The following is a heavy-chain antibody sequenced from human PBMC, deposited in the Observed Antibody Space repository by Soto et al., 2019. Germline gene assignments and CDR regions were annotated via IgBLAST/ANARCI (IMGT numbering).Heavy chain of an antibody. D-gene: IGHD2-15*01. CDR1: GGSFSDGDYY. CDR3: ARRYCGGRSCYSYFDY. J-gene: IGHJ4*02. V-gene: IGHV4-30-4*01. CDR2: TSYIGTA. Sequence: SETLSLTCTVSGGSFSDGDYYWSWIRQPPGKGLEWTGYTSYIGTAYYNPSLKSRVTISVDTSKNQFSLKLSSVTAADTAVYYCARRYCGGRSCYSYFDYWGQGTLVTVSS.